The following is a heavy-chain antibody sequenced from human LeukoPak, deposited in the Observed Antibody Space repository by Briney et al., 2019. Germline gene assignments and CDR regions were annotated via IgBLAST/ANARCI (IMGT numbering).Heavy chain of an antibody. Sequence: SGGSLRLSCAASGFTFSSYAMSWVRQAPGKGLEWVSAISGGGGSTYYTVSVKGRFTISRDNSKNTLYLQMNSLRAEDTAVYHCAKVGESGGVWKYYFDYWGQGTLVTVSS. J-gene: IGHJ4*02. V-gene: IGHV3-23*01. CDR2: ISGGGGST. CDR1: GFTFSSYA. D-gene: IGHD2-8*02. CDR3: AKVGESGGVWKYYFDY.